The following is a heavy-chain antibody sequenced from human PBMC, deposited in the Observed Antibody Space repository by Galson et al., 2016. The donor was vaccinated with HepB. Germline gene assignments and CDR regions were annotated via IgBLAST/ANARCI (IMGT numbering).Heavy chain of an antibody. Sequence: SLRLSCAASRFPFKIYAMNWFRQVPGKGLEWVSLIANALNAENRHYADSVNGRFTISRDDANSFLYLHMSSLRVEDTAVYYCAPDYDSSGHFEADWGQGTLVTVS. CDR3: APDYDSSGHFEAD. J-gene: IGHJ4*02. CDR2: IANALNAENR. V-gene: IGHV3-23*01. CDR1: RFPFKIYA. D-gene: IGHD3-22*01.